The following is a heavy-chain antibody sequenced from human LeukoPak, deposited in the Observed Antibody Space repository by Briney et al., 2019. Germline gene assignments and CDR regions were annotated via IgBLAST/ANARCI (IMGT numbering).Heavy chain of an antibody. CDR3: AKGQYSGSYYAPFDY. D-gene: IGHD1-26*01. Sequence: GGSLRLSCVASGFTFSSYGIHWVRQAPGKGLEWVALISYDGSNKFYADSVKGRFTISRDNSKNTLYLQVNSLRAEDTAVYYCAKGQYSGSYYAPFDYWGQGTLVTVSS. CDR2: ISYDGSNK. V-gene: IGHV3-30*18. J-gene: IGHJ4*02. CDR1: GFTFSSYG.